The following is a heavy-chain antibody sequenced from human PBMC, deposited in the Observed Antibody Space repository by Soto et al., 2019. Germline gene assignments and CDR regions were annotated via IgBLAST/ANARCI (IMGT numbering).Heavy chain of an antibody. Sequence: SETLSLTCTVSGGAISSGGCYWSWIRQQPGKGLEGSGYISYSGSTYSTPSLQSPVTISVDTSKNPFSLKLSSVTAAATAVYYCARGRDYGDYRAWGQGTLVTVSS. CDR2: ISYSGST. CDR3: ARGRDYGDYRA. D-gene: IGHD4-17*01. CDR1: GGAISSGGCY. J-gene: IGHJ5*02. V-gene: IGHV4-31*01.